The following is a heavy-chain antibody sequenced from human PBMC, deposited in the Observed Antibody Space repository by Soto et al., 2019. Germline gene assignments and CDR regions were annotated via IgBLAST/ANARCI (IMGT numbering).Heavy chain of an antibody. V-gene: IGHV1-18*01. D-gene: IGHD3-16*01. J-gene: IGHJ6*02. Sequence: QVQLVQSGDEVKKPGASVKVSCKASGYIFVNYGIAWVRQAPGQGLEWMGWISPYTGNTHSATKVQGRLTMTTDTSTSTAYMDLGSLTSDDTAVYYCVMVDNYVTPTPQDVWGQGTTGTFSS. CDR3: VMVDNYVTPTPQDV. CDR2: ISPYTGNT. CDR1: GYIFVNYG.